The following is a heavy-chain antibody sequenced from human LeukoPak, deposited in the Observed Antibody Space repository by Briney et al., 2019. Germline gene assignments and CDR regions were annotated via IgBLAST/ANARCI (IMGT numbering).Heavy chain of an antibody. Sequence: GSLRLSCAASGFTFSTYWTHWVRQAPGRGLVWVSRINPDGSSTTYADSVKGRFTISRDNAKNTLYLQMNSLRAEDTAVYYCARAYNGDYWYFDLWGRGTLVTVSS. J-gene: IGHJ2*01. V-gene: IGHV3-74*01. CDR3: ARAYNGDYWYFDL. CDR2: INPDGSST. D-gene: IGHD2-8*01. CDR1: GFTFSTYW.